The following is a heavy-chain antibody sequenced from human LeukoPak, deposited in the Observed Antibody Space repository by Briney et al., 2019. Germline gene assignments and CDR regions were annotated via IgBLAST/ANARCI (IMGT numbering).Heavy chain of an antibody. CDR3: ARAKRYSYAPSGMDV. J-gene: IGHJ6*02. V-gene: IGHV4-59*01. Sequence: PSETLSLTCTVSGGSISSYYWSWIRQPPGKGLGWIGYIYYSGSTNYNPSLKSRVTISVDTSKNQFSLKLSSVTAADTAVYYCARAKRYSYAPSGMDVWGQGTTVTVSS. CDR1: GGSISSYY. D-gene: IGHD5-18*01. CDR2: IYYSGST.